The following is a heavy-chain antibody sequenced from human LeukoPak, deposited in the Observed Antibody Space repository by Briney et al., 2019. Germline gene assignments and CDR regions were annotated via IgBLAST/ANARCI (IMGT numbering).Heavy chain of an antibody. V-gene: IGHV1-69*13. J-gene: IGHJ4*02. CDR1: GGTFSSYA. D-gene: IGHD3-10*01. CDR2: IIPIFGTA. Sequence: GASVKVSCKASGGTFSSYAISWVRQAPGQGLEWMGGIIPIFGTANYAQKFQGRVTITADESTSTAYMELSSLRSEDTAVYYCATTYYYGSGIDYYFDYWGQGTLVTVSS. CDR3: ATTYYYGSGIDYYFDY.